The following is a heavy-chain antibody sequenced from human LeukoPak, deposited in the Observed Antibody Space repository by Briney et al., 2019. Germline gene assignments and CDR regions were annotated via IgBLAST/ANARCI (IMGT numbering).Heavy chain of an antibody. CDR1: GGSFSGYY. CDR2: INHSGST. V-gene: IGHV4-34*01. J-gene: IGHJ6*02. CDR3: ARANTYYYDSSGYRNYYYGMDV. D-gene: IGHD3-22*01. Sequence: SETLSLTCAVYGGSFSGYYWSWIRQPPGKGLEWIGEINHSGSTNYNPSLKSRVTISVDTSKNQFSLKLSSVTAADTAVYYCARANTYYYDSSGYRNYYYGMDVWGQGTTVTASS.